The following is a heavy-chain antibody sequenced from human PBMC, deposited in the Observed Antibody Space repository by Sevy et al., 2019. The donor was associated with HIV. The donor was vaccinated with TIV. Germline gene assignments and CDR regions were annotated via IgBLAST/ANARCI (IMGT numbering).Heavy chain of an antibody. D-gene: IGHD5-12*01. Sequence: ASVKVSCKASGGTFSSYAISWVRQAPGQGLEWMGGIIPIFGTANYAQKFQGRVTITADESTSTAYMELSSLRSEDTAVYYCARVIYSGYDPFMGSNWFDPWGQGTLVTVSS. CDR1: GGTFSSYA. V-gene: IGHV1-69*13. J-gene: IGHJ5*02. CDR2: IIPIFGTA. CDR3: ARVIYSGYDPFMGSNWFDP.